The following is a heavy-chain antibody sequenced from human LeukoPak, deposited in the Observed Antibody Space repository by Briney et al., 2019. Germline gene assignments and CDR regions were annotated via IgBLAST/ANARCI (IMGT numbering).Heavy chain of an antibody. Sequence: ASVKVSCKASGGNFNSYAISWVRQAPGQGLEWMGWISAYNGNTNYAQKLQGRVTMTTDTSTSTAYMELRSLRSDDTAVYYCARGILTGYYRGWGYYYYYMDVWGKGTTVTISS. D-gene: IGHD3-9*01. CDR2: ISAYNGNT. CDR3: ARGILTGYYRGWGYYYYYMDV. J-gene: IGHJ6*03. V-gene: IGHV1-18*01. CDR1: GGNFNSYA.